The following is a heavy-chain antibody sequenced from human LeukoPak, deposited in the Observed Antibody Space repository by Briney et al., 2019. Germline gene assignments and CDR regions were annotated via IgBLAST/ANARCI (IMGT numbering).Heavy chain of an antibody. CDR2: ISTSSSYI. J-gene: IGHJ4*02. V-gene: IGHV3-21*01. Sequence: AGGSLRLSCAASGFTFSSYSMNWVRQAPGKGLERVSSISTSSSYIYYADSVKGRFTISRDNAKKSLYLEMNSLRAEDTAVYYCARGHIVVMADDDVFDYWGQGTLVTVSS. D-gene: IGHD2-21*01. CDR3: ARGHIVVMADDDVFDY. CDR1: GFTFSSYS.